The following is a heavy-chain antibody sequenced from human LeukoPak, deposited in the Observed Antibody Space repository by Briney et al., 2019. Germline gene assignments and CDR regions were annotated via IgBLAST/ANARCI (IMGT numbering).Heavy chain of an antibody. CDR3: ARQPGYDYYYGMDV. Sequence: GGSLRLSCAASGFTFSSYSMNWVRQAPGKGLEWVSSISSSSSYIYYADSVKGRFTISGDNAKNSLYLQMNSLRAEDTAVYYCARQPGYDYYYGMDVWGKGTTVTVSS. CDR1: GFTFSSYS. CDR2: ISSSSSYI. V-gene: IGHV3-21*01. J-gene: IGHJ6*04.